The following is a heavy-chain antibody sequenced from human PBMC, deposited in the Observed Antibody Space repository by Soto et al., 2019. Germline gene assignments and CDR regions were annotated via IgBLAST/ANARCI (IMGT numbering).Heavy chain of an antibody. CDR1: GGSISDSNDY. J-gene: IGHJ3*02. V-gene: IGHV4-39*01. D-gene: IGHD2-15*01. CDR2: FYNSGST. CDR3: AHILGAIDFDI. Sequence: PSETLSLTCTVSGGSISDSNDYWGWIRQSPGQGLEWVGSFYNSGSTYYNPPFKSRATISVDTSKNQFSLKLNSVIAADTAVYYSAHILGAIDFDIWGQGTMVTVSS.